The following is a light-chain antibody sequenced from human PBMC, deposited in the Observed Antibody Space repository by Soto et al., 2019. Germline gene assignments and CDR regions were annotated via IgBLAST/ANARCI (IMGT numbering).Light chain of an antibody. CDR2: GVS. V-gene: IGKV3-20*01. J-gene: IGKJ2*01. CDR1: QSVTSNF. Sequence: EIVLTQSPGTLSLSPGERATLSCRASQSVTSNFLAWYQQRPGQAPRLLIYGVSDRVTGIPDKFSGSGSGTDFTLTISSLEPEGFAVYYCQQYASSPYTFGQGTKVEI. CDR3: QQYASSPYT.